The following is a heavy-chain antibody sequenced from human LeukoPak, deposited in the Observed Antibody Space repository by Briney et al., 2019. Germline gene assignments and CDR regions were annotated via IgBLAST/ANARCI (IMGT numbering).Heavy chain of an antibody. Sequence: AAVKVSCKASGYTFTSYGISWVRPAPGQGLEWMGWISAYNGNTSYAQKLQGRVTITTDTSTSTAYMELRSLRSDDTAVYYCAREGTTVTPLFDFGGQGTLVTVSS. CDR2: ISAYNGNT. V-gene: IGHV1-18*01. CDR1: GYTFTSYG. D-gene: IGHD4-17*01. CDR3: AREGTTVTPLFDF. J-gene: IGHJ4*02.